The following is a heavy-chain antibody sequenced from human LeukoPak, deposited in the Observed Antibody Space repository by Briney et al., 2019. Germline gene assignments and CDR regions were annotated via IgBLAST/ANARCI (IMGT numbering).Heavy chain of an antibody. CDR3: AREGGFGGYDLDY. CDR1: GFTFSGYN. V-gene: IGHV3-48*01. Sequence: PGGSLRLSCAASGFTFSGYNMNWVRQAPGKGLEWVSYISSSSSTKYYADSVKGRFIISRDNAKNSLYLQMSSLRAEDTAIYYCAREGGFGGYDLDYWGQGTLVTVSS. D-gene: IGHD5-12*01. J-gene: IGHJ4*02. CDR2: ISSSSSTK.